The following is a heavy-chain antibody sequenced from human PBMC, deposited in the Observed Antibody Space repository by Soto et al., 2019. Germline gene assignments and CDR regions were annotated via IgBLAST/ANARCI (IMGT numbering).Heavy chain of an antibody. CDR3: ARSVEGHFDY. D-gene: IGHD6-19*01. J-gene: IGHJ4*02. CDR1: GLRFSIYS. Sequence: EVQLVESGGGLVQPGGSLRLSCGASGLRFSIYSMNWVRQAPGKGLEWSAYITSDTNTIKYADSVKGRFTISRDNDKNLVYLQMNSLRDEDTAVYYCARSVEGHFDYWGQGTVVTVSA. CDR2: ITSDTNTI. V-gene: IGHV3-48*02.